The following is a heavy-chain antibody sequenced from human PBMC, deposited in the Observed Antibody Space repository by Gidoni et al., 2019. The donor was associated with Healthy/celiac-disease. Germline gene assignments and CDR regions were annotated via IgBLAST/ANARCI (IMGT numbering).Heavy chain of an antibody. D-gene: IGHD2-15*01. CDR2: IIPIFGTA. Sequence: QVQLVQSGAEVKKPGSSVKVSCKASGGTFSSYAISWVRQAPGQGLAWMGGIIPIFGTANYEQKFQGRVTITADKSTSTAYMELSSLRSEDTAVYYCAAGHCSGGSCYSGASPFDYWGQGTLVTVSS. V-gene: IGHV1-69*06. CDR1: GGTFSSYA. CDR3: AAGHCSGGSCYSGASPFDY. J-gene: IGHJ4*02.